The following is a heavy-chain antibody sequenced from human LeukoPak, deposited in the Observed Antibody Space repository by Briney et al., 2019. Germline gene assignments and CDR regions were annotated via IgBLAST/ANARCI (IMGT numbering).Heavy chain of an antibody. Sequence: SETLSLTCTVSGGSISSGSHYWGWIRQPPGKGPEWIGTVYYSGSTYYNPSLKSRVTISVDTSKNQFSLKLSSVTAADTAVYYCARLSDYGDYGYNWGQGTLVTVYS. V-gene: IGHV4-39*01. J-gene: IGHJ4*02. CDR1: GGSISSGSHY. CDR3: ARLSDYGDYGYN. CDR2: VYYSGST. D-gene: IGHD4-17*01.